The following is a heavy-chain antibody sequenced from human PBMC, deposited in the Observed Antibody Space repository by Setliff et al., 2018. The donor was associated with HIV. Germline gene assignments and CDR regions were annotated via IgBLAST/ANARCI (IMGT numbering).Heavy chain of an antibody. CDR3: ARPTTGLGGGAAFDI. J-gene: IGHJ3*02. CDR1: GGSVDSRDYY. V-gene: IGHV4-39*01. Sequence: ASETLSLTCAVSGGSVDSRDYYWGWIRQPPGKGLERIGNILYGGTTYYTPSLKSRVSISVDTSRNQFSLRLNSVTAADTAVYYCARPTTGLGGGAAFDIWGQGTMVTVSS. D-gene: IGHD2-8*01. CDR2: ILYGGTT.